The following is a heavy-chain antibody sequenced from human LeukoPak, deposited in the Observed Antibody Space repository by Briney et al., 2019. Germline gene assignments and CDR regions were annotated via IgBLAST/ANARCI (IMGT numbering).Heavy chain of an antibody. D-gene: IGHD3-22*01. J-gene: IGHJ4*02. CDR3: AKKDYDSSGYTFDS. CDR1: GFTFSSYA. V-gene: IGHV3-30*04. CDR2: ISYDSSNK. Sequence: PGRSLRLSCAASGFTFSSYAMVWVRQAPGKGLEWVTTISYDSSNKYYADSVKGRFTVSRDNSKNTLFLQINSLRAEDTAVYYCAKKDYDSSGYTFDSWGQGTLVTVYS.